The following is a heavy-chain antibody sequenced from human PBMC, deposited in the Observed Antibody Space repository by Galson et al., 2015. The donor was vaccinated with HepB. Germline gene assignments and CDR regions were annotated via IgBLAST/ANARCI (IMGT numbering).Heavy chain of an antibody. CDR2: TYYRSKWYN. CDR1: GDSVSSNSAA. D-gene: IGHD6-19*01. CDR3: ARDEIKRGVSVAAYGGFDY. Sequence: CAISGDSVSSNSAAWNWIRQSPSRGLEWLGRTYYRSKWYNDYAVSVKSRITINPDTSKNQFSLQLNSVTPEDTAVYYCARDEIKRGVSVAAYGGFDYWGQGTLVTVSS. J-gene: IGHJ4*02. V-gene: IGHV6-1*01.